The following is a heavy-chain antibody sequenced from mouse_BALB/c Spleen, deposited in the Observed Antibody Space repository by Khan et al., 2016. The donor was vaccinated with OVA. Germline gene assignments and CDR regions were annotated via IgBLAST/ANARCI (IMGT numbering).Heavy chain of an antibody. CDR3: APVGNYYVSFAY. CDR1: GYTFTSYV. V-gene: IGHV1S136*01. D-gene: IGHD1-1*01. CDR2: IYPFNDDT. Sequence: EGKRKESGPELVKPGASVKMSCKASGYTFTSYVMHWVKQKPGLGLEWIGYIYPFNDDTKYNENFKGKATLTSDKSSSTAYMELSSLTSEDSAVYYCAPVGNYYVSFAYWGQGTLVTVSA. J-gene: IGHJ3*01.